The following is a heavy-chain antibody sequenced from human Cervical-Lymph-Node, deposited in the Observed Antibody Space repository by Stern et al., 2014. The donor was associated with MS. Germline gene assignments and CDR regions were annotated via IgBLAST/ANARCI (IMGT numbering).Heavy chain of an antibody. D-gene: IGHD4-17*01. Sequence: EVQLEESGGGLVKPGGSLRLSCAASGFTFSNAWMSWVRQAPGKGLEWVGRIKSKTDGGTTDYAAPVKGRFTISRDDAKNTLYLQMNSLKTEDTAVYYCTTGTALHGDYPNYYDGMDVWGQGTTVTVSS. CDR1: GFTFSNAW. CDR2: IKSKTDGGTT. CDR3: TTGTALHGDYPNYYDGMDV. J-gene: IGHJ6*02. V-gene: IGHV3-15*01.